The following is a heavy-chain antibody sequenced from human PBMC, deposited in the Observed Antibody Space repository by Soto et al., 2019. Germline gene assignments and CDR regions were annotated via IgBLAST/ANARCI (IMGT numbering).Heavy chain of an antibody. D-gene: IGHD5-18*01. CDR2: IWYDASKQ. V-gene: IGHV3-33*06. CDR3: VKEFGVAGSSYESFFDY. Sequence: LRLSCETSGFSFSVYGMHWVRQAPGKGLEWVAVIWYDASKQFYAASVEGRFTISRDNSKNTLYLQMNSLRAEDTAVYYCVKEFGVAGSSYESFFDYWGQGTLVTVSS. J-gene: IGHJ4*02. CDR1: GFSFSVYG.